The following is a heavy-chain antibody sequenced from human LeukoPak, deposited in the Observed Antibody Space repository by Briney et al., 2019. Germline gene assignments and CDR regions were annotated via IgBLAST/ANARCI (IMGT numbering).Heavy chain of an antibody. D-gene: IGHD5-24*01. CDR1: GFTFSSSA. Sequence: GGSLRLSCAASGFTFSSSAMSWVRQAPGKGLEWVSTISGSDSSTHYADSVKGRFTISRDNSRNTLYLQMNSLRADDTAVYYCAKSGYNRFDYWGQGTLVTVSS. V-gene: IGHV3-23*01. CDR3: AKSGYNRFDY. J-gene: IGHJ4*02. CDR2: ISGSDSST.